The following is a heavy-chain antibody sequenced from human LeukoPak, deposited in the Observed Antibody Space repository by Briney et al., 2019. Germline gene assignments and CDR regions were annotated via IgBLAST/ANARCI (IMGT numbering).Heavy chain of an antibody. V-gene: IGHV4-31*03. Sequence: PSETLSLTRTVSGGSISSGGYYWSWIRQHPGKGLEWIGYIYYSGSTYYNPSLKSRVTISVDTSKNQFSLKLSSVTAADTAVYYCARWAPNYYYGMDVWGQGTTVTVSS. CDR2: IYYSGST. CDR3: ARWAPNYYYGMDV. J-gene: IGHJ6*02. CDR1: GGSISSGGYY.